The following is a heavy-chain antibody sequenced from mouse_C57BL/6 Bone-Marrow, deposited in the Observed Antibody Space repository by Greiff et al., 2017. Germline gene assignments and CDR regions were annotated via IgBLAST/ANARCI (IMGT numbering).Heavy chain of an antibody. Sequence: EMQRVESGGDLVKPGGSLKLSCAASGFTFSSSGMSLVRQTPDKRLEWVATLSSGGSYTYYPDSVKGRFTISRDNAKNTLYLQMSSLKSEDTAMYYCARGGVVATNYFDYWGQGTTLTVSS. V-gene: IGHV5-6*01. CDR1: GFTFSSSG. CDR2: LSSGGSYT. J-gene: IGHJ2*01. D-gene: IGHD1-1*01. CDR3: ARGGVVATNYFDY.